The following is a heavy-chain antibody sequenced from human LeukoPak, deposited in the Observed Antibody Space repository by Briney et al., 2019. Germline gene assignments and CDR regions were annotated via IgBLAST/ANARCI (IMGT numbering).Heavy chain of an antibody. V-gene: IGHV4-34*01. CDR1: GGSFSGYY. D-gene: IGHD6-13*01. Sequence: SETLSLTCAVYGGSFSGYYWSWIRQPPGKGLEWIGEINHSGSTNYNPSLKSRVTISVDTSKNLFSLKLSSVTAADTAVYYCARRGRIAAAGYFGYWGQGTLVTVSS. J-gene: IGHJ4*02. CDR3: ARRGRIAAAGYFGY. CDR2: INHSGST.